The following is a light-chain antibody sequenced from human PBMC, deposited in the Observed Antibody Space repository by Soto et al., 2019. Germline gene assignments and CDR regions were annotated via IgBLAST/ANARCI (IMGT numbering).Light chain of an antibody. CDR2: GAS. V-gene: IGKV3-20*01. J-gene: IGKJ1*01. CDR3: QQYGTSPRT. Sequence: EVLLTQSPGTLSLSPGERATLSCRASQSIFSNYLAWYQQKSGQAPRLLIYGASNRATGIPDRFSGSGSGTDFPLTIRRLEPEDFAVYYCQQYGTSPRTFGQGTKVEFK. CDR1: QSIFSNY.